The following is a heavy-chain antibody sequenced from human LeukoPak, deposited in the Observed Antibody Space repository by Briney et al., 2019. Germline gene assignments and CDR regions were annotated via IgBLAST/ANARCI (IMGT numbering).Heavy chain of an antibody. D-gene: IGHD6-13*01. J-gene: IGHJ3*02. Sequence: GGSLRLSCAASGFTFSSYSMNWVRQAPGKGLEWVSSISSSSSYIYYADSVKGRFTISRDNAKNSLYLQMNSLRAEDTAVYYCARDRGSSSWYDAFDIWGQGTMVTVSP. CDR2: ISSSSSYI. V-gene: IGHV3-21*01. CDR3: ARDRGSSSWYDAFDI. CDR1: GFTFSSYS.